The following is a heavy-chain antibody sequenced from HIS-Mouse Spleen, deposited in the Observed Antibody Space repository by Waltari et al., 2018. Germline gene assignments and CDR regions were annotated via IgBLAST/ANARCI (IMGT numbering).Heavy chain of an antibody. CDR2: IWYDGSNK. J-gene: IGHJ6*02. Sequence: QVQLVESGGGVVQPGRSLRLSCAASGFTFSSYGMHWVRQASGKGLEWVAVIWYDGSNKYYADSVKGRFTISRDNSKNTLYLQMNSLRAEDTAVYYCARTTTDYYYYYGMDVWGQGTTVTVSS. D-gene: IGHD4-4*01. V-gene: IGHV3-33*01. CDR1: GFTFSSYG. CDR3: ARTTTDYYYYYGMDV.